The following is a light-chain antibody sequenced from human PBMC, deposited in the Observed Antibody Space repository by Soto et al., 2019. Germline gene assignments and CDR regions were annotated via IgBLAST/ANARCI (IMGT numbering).Light chain of an antibody. V-gene: IGLV2-23*01. J-gene: IGLJ1*01. CDR2: KGT. CDR1: SSDVGAYNS. CDR3: CSSAPESTYV. Sequence: QSALAQPASVSGSPGQSVTISCTGTSSDVGAYNSVSWYQQRPDKAPQLMIYKGTQRPSGVSNRFSGSTSGNAASLTISSLQAGDEADYFCCSSAPESTYVFGTGTKVTVL.